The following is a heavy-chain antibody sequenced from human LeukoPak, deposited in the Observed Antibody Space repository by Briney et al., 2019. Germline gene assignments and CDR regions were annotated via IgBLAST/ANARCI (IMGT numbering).Heavy chain of an antibody. Sequence: SETLSLTCTVSGGSISSYYWSWIRQPPGKGLEWIGYIYYSGSTNYNPSLKSRVTISVDTSKNQFSLKLSSVTAADTAVYYCARGGLRWCFDLRGRGTLVTVSS. CDR1: GGSISSYY. J-gene: IGHJ2*01. CDR2: IYYSGST. CDR3: ARGGLRWCFDL. V-gene: IGHV4-59*01.